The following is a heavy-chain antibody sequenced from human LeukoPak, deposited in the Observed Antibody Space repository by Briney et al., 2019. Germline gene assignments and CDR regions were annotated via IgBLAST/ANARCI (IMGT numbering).Heavy chain of an antibody. CDR1: GFTVSRNN. D-gene: IGHD4/OR15-4a*01. V-gene: IGHV3-53*01. CDR3: AGSYGAGAFDI. J-gene: IGHJ3*02. CDR2: LYRGGNT. Sequence: GGSLRLSCAASGFTVSRNNMGWVRQAPGKGLEWVSVLYRGGNTYNADSVQGRFVISRDISKNTLYLQMNSRRAEDTAVYYWAGSYGAGAFDIWGQGTMVTVSS.